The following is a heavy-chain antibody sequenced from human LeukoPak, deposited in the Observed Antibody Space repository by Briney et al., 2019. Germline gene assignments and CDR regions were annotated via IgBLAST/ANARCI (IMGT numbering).Heavy chain of an antibody. V-gene: IGHV1-2*02. CDR1: GYTFTDYY. CDR2: INSNSGGT. CDR3: ARTSIAARRADFDY. D-gene: IGHD6-6*01. Sequence: ASVKVSCKTSGYTFTDYYIHWMRQAPGQGLEWMGWINSNSGGTSYAQKFQGRVTLTRDTPARTAFMELNRLTSDDTAVYYCARTSIAARRADFDYWGQGTVVTVSS. J-gene: IGHJ4*02.